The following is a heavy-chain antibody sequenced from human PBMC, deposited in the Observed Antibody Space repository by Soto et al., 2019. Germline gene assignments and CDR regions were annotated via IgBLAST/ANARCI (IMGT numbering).Heavy chain of an antibody. V-gene: IGHV3-74*01. CDR2: IDSDGSTR. Sequence: LRLSCAASGFPFSSYWMLWVRQAPGKGLVWVSRIDSDGSTRNYADSVKGRFTISRDSAKNTVDLQMNSLRAEDTAVYYCARGGSTGNWFDPWGQGTQVTVSS. CDR3: ARGGSTGNWFDP. CDR1: GFPFSSYW. J-gene: IGHJ5*02. D-gene: IGHD3-9*01.